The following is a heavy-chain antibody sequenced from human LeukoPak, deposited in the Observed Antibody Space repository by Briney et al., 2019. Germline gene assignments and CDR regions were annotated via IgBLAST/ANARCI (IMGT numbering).Heavy chain of an antibody. V-gene: IGHV3-30*02. Sequence: PGGSLRLSCVASGLVFSNYGMHWVRQAPGKGLEWVTFIRYDGNRKYFADSVKGRFTISRDNAKNTLYLQMNSQRTEDTAMYYCAKDLWFAELLQSYFDSWGQGALVTVSS. CDR2: IRYDGNRK. CDR1: GLVFSNYG. D-gene: IGHD3-10*01. J-gene: IGHJ4*02. CDR3: AKDLWFAELLQSYFDS.